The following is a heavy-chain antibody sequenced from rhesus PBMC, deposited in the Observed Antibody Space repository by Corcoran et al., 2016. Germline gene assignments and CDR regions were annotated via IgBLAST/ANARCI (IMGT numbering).Heavy chain of an antibody. D-gene: IGHD3-34*01. CDR1: GGSMRESSV. Sequence: QVRLQESGPGLVKSSETLSLTCAGSGGSMRESSVWNWIRQPPGKGLEWCGKLYANSVTTSNPSLTSRVTISKDTSNNQFFLKVTSVTAADTAVYYCASPFERGRFEVWGAGILVTVSS. V-gene: IGHV4S9*01. J-gene: IGHJ5-1*01. CDR2: LYANSVTT. CDR3: ASPFERGRFEV.